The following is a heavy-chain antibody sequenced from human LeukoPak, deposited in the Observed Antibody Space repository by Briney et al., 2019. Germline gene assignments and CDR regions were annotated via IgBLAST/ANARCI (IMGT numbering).Heavy chain of an antibody. CDR1: GFTVSSNY. CDR2: IKGDGSKQ. J-gene: IGHJ4*02. CDR3: ARDGDHSCGDY. Sequence: GGSLRLSCAASGFTVSSNYMSWVRQAPGKGLEWVANIKGDGSKQYYVDSVKGRFTISRDNAKNSLYLQMYSLTAEDTAVYYCARDGDHSCGDYWGQGTLVTVSS. V-gene: IGHV3-7*01. D-gene: IGHD2-2*01.